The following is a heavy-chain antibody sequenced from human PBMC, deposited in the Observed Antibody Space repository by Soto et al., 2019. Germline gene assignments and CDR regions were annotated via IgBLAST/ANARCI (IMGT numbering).Heavy chain of an antibody. D-gene: IGHD6-13*01. CDR2: IIPILGIA. Sequence: QVQLVQSGAEVKKPGSSVKVSCKASGGTFSSYTISWVRQAPGQGLEWMGRIIPILGIANYAQKFQGRVTITADKSTSTAYMERSSLRSEDTAVYYCARAYSSSLTYWYFDLWGLGTLVTVSS. CDR3: ARAYSSSLTYWYFDL. V-gene: IGHV1-69*02. J-gene: IGHJ2*01. CDR1: GGTFSSYT.